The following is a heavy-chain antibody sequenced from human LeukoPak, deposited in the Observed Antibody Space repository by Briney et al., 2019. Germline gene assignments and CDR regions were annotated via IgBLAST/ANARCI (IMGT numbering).Heavy chain of an antibody. V-gene: IGHV3-21*01. Sequence: GGSLRLSCSASGFAVRDYTMNWVRQAPGKGLEWVSSIGGYINYADPVKGRFTVSRDIAERSVYLQLNSLRVEDTAVYFCTRGGGYCSGDPCHSYDAFDVWGQGTMVTVSS. CDR2: IGGYI. D-gene: IGHD2-15*01. CDR3: TRGGGYCSGDPCHSYDAFDV. CDR1: GFAVRDYT. J-gene: IGHJ3*01.